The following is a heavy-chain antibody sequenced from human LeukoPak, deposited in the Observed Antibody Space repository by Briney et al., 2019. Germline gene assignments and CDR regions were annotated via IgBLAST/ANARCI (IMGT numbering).Heavy chain of an antibody. V-gene: IGHV3-30*02. CDR1: GFTFSSYG. CDR3: AKDRDSSSWYSPSDF. Sequence: PGGSLRLSCAASGFTFSSYGMHWVRQAPGKGLEWVAFIRYDGSNKYYADSVKGRFTISRDNSKNTLYLQMSSLRAEDTAVYYCAKDRDSSSWYSPSDFWGQGTLVTVSS. D-gene: IGHD3-22*01. CDR2: IRYDGSNK. J-gene: IGHJ4*02.